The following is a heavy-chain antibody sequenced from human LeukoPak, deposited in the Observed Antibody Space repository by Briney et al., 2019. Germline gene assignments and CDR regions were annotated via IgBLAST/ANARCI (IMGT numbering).Heavy chain of an antibody. Sequence: ASVKVSCKASGYTFTGHYMHWVRQAPGQGLEWMGRINPNSGGTNYAQKFQGRVTMTRDTSISTAYMELSRLRSDDTAVYYCARAGRVVVIMGTFSYWGQGTLVTVSS. V-gene: IGHV1-2*06. CDR2: INPNSGGT. CDR3: ARAGRVVVIMGTFSY. J-gene: IGHJ4*02. CDR1: GYTFTGHY. D-gene: IGHD3-22*01.